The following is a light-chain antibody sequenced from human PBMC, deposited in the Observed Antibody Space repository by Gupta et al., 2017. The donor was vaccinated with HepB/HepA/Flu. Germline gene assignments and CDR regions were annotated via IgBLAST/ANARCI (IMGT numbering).Light chain of an antibody. J-gene: IGKJ1*01. CDR3: MQDTFWRT. CDR1: QSLVHTDGYIY. CDR2: KVS. Sequence: EAVMTQSPPSLLVTLGQSASISCKSSQSLVHTDGYIYLNWFHQRPGQSPRRLIYKVSNRDSGVPDRFSGSGSGTDFTLKISRVEAEDVGVYYCMQDTFWRTFGQGTKVEI. V-gene: IGKV2-30*02.